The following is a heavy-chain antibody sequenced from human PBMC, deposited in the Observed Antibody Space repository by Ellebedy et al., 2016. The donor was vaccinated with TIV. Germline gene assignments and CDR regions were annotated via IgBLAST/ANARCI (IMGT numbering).Heavy chain of an antibody. CDR3: ARERRRDAF. CDR1: GYTFTSYD. Sequence: AASVKVSCKASGYTFTSYDINWVRQATGQGLEWMGYMNPNSGNTGYPQKFQGRVTMTRDTSISTAYMELSSLRSEDTAVYYFARERRRDAFWGQGTLVTVSS. J-gene: IGHJ4*02. D-gene: IGHD5-24*01. CDR2: MNPNSGNT. V-gene: IGHV1-8*01.